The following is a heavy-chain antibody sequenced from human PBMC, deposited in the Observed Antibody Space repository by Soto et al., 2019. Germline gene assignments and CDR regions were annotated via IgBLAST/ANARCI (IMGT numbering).Heavy chain of an antibody. D-gene: IGHD3-3*01. CDR3: AHLPLSGYTLTYYFDY. J-gene: IGHJ4*02. V-gene: IGHV2-5*02. CDR1: GFSLSTSGVG. Sequence: SGPTLVNPTQTLTLTFTFSGFSLSTSGVGVGWIRQPPGKALEWLALIYWDGDKRYSPSLKSRLTITKDTSKNQVVLTMTNMDPVDTATYYCAHLPLSGYTLTYYFDYWGQGTLVTVSS. CDR2: IYWDGDK.